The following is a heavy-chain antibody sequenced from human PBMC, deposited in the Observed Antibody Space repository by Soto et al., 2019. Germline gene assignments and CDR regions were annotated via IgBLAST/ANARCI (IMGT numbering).Heavy chain of an antibody. J-gene: IGHJ5*01. CDR1: GGSFNSGAYY. CDR3: ARASATGTRWFDS. CDR2: INYRETT. D-gene: IGHD6-13*01. V-gene: IGHV4-31*03. Sequence: PSETLSLTCTVSGGSFNSGAYYWSWIRQLPGKGLEWIGYINYRETTYYNPSLKSRVTISRDPSKRQFSLRVNSVTAADTAVYYCARASATGTRWFDSWGQGTQVTVSS.